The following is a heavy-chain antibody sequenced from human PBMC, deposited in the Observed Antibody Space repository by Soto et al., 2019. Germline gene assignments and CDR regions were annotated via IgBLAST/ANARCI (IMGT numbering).Heavy chain of an antibody. J-gene: IGHJ6*02. D-gene: IGHD5-12*01. CDR3: ARGGDSHSYGEYYYYGMDV. Sequence: EVQLVESGGGLVQPGGSLRLSCAASGFGVSNNYMSWVRQAPGKGLEWVSAINSGGNTYYADSVKGRFTISRDNSKKTVYLQMNSVGAEDTAVYYCARGGDSHSYGEYYYYGMDVWGQGTTVTVSS. V-gene: IGHV3-66*01. CDR1: GFGVSNNY. CDR2: INSGGNT.